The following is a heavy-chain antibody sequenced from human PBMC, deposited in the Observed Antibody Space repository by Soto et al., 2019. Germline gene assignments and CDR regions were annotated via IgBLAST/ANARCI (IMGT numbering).Heavy chain of an antibody. J-gene: IGHJ4*02. CDR2: IYYSGST. V-gene: IGHV4-59*04. Sequence: XXTLSLPCTVSGGSISSYYWRWIRQPPGKGLEWIGYIYYSGSTYYNPSLKSRVTISVDTSKNQFSLKLSSVTAADTAVYYCARLAVAGPAFDYWGQGTLVTVSS. CDR1: GGSISSYY. CDR3: ARLAVAGPAFDY. D-gene: IGHD6-19*01.